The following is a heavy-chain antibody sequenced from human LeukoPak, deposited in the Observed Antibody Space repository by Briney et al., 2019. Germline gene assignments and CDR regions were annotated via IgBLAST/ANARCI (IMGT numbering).Heavy chain of an antibody. V-gene: IGHV1-2*02. CDR2: MNTESGGT. Sequence: ASVKLSCNSSGYTFTICYMHWMWQAPGQGLEWMGWMNTESGGTYYARNFQGRVTMTRETSTSTAYMELSSLRSDDMYLCYRAGADYDKTYRYGDQGPLVTVSS. CDR1: GYTFTICY. D-gene: IGHD3-9*01. CDR3: AGADYDKTYRY. J-gene: IGHJ4*02.